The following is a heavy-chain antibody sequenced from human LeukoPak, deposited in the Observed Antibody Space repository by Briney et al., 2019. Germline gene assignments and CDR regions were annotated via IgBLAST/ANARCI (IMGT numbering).Heavy chain of an antibody. Sequence: GGSLRLSCAASGFTFDDYAMHWVRQAPGKGLEWVSAISGSGGSTYYADSVKGRFTISRDNSKNTLYLQMNSLRAEDTGVYYCAKDLGMTTATSPDYWGQGTLVTVSS. CDR3: AKDLGMTTATSPDY. D-gene: IGHD4-17*01. J-gene: IGHJ4*02. CDR1: GFTFDDYA. V-gene: IGHV3-23*01. CDR2: ISGSGGST.